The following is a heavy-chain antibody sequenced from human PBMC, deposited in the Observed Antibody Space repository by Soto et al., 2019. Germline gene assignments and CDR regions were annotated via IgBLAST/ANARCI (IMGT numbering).Heavy chain of an antibody. CDR2: IYYSGST. CDR1: GGSISSYY. V-gene: IGHV4-59*08. D-gene: IGHD4-17*01. J-gene: IGHJ4*02. CDR3: ARRYGYYFDY. Sequence: PSETLSLTCTVSGGSISSYYWSWIRQPPGKGLEWIGYIYYSGSTNYNPSLKSRVTISVDTSKNQLSLKLSSVTAADTALYYCARRYGYYFDYWGQGTLVTVSS.